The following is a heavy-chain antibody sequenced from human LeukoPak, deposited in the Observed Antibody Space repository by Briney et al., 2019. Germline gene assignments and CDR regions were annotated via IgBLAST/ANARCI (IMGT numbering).Heavy chain of an antibody. J-gene: IGHJ4*02. D-gene: IGHD3-22*01. CDR2: ISYDGSNK. CDR1: GFTFSSYA. V-gene: IGHV3-30-3*01. Sequence: GGSLRLSCAASGFTFSSYAMHWVRQAPGKGLEWVAVISYDGSNKYYADSVKGRFTISRDNSKNTLYLQMNSLRAEDTAVYYCASNGREGGYYYDYWGQGTLVTVSS. CDR3: ASNGREGGYYYDY.